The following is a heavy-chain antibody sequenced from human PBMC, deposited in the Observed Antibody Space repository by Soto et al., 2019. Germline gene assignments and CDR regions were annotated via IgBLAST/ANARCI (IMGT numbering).Heavy chain of an antibody. CDR2: ISYDGSNK. CDR3: AKARVATTAPGFDY. CDR1: GFTFSSYG. Sequence: GGSLRLSCAASGFTFSSYGMHWVRQAPGKGLEWVAVISYDGSNKYYADSVKGRFTISRDNSKNTLYLQMNSLRAEDTAVYYCAKARVATTAPGFDYWGQGTLVTVSS. V-gene: IGHV3-30*18. D-gene: IGHD5-12*01. J-gene: IGHJ4*02.